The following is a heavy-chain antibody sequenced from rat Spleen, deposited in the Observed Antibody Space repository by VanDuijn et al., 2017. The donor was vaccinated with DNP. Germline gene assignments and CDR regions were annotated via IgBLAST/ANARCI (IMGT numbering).Heavy chain of an antibody. J-gene: IGHJ4*01. D-gene: IGHD4-6*01. V-gene: IGHV2S75*01. CDR2: IWGDGNT. Sequence: QVQLKESGPGLVQPSQTLSLTCTVSGFSLTSNSVSWVRQSPGKGLEWMGIIWGDGNTDYNSALKSRLSINRDTSKSQVFLKMNSLQADDTAIYYCTRESWGYVMDAWGQGASVTVSS. CDR1: GFSLTSNS. CDR3: TRESWGYVMDA.